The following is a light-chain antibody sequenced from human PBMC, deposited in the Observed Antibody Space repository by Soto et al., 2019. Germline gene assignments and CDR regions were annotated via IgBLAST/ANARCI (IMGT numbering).Light chain of an antibody. CDR3: QSYDSSLSGWV. J-gene: IGLJ3*02. CDR2: GNS. V-gene: IGLV1-40*01. CDR1: SXNIGAGYN. Sequence: QSVLTQPPSVSGAPGQRVTISCTGXSXNIGAGYNVHWYQQLPGTAPKLLIYGNSNRPSGVPDRFSGSKSGTSASLAITGLQAEDEADYYCQSYDSSLSGWVFGGGTKLTVL.